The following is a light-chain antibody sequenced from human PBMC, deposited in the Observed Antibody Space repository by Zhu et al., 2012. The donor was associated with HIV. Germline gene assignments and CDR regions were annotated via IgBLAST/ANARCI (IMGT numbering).Light chain of an antibody. CDR3: QKYNSAPWT. V-gene: IGKV3-15*01. CDR1: ESIKNN. Sequence: EIVMTQSPATLAVSPGERATLSCRASESIKNNLAWYQQKPGQAPRLLIRGASSRAAGTPERFSGSGYGTEFTLTISSLQPEDVATYYCQKYNSAPWTFGQGTKVEIK. CDR2: GAS. J-gene: IGKJ1*01.